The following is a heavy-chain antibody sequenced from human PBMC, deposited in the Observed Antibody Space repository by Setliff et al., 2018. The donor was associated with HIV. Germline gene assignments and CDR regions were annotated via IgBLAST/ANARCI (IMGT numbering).Heavy chain of an antibody. CDR1: GLTFSSAW. D-gene: IGHD1-26*01. Sequence: GSLRLSCAASGLTFSSAWMGWVRQAPAKGLEWVANISPDGSATDYVDSVKGRFTISRDNANNLAYLQMNSLRVEDTAVYYCARWGSGSYERVFDYWGQGRLVTVSS. CDR2: ISPDGSAT. CDR3: ARWGSGSYERVFDY. V-gene: IGHV3-7*01. J-gene: IGHJ4*02.